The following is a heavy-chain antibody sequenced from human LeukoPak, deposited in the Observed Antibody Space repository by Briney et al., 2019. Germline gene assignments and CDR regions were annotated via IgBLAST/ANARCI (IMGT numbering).Heavy chain of an antibody. CDR3: ARHGTHYYDSSGPI. CDR1: GYSISSGYY. CDR2: IYHSGST. Sequence: SETLSLTCAVSGYSISSGYYWGWIRQPPGKGLEWIGSIYHSGSTYYNPSLKSRVTISVDTSNNQFSLKLSSVTAADTAVYYCARHGTHYYDSSGPIWGQGTMVTVSS. D-gene: IGHD3-22*01. V-gene: IGHV4-38-2*01. J-gene: IGHJ3*02.